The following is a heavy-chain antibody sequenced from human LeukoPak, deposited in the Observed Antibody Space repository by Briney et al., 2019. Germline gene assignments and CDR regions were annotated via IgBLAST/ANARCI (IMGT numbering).Heavy chain of an antibody. Sequence: SETLSLTCTVSGGSISSYYWSWIRQPAGKGLEWIGRIYTSGSTNYNPSLKSRVTMSVDTSKNQFSLKLSSVTAADTAVYYCARLPYDFWSGYYVRPSNYYYMDVWGKGTTVTVSS. V-gene: IGHV4-4*07. CDR2: IYTSGST. CDR3: ARLPYDFWSGYYVRPSNYYYMDV. J-gene: IGHJ6*03. CDR1: GGSISSYY. D-gene: IGHD3-3*01.